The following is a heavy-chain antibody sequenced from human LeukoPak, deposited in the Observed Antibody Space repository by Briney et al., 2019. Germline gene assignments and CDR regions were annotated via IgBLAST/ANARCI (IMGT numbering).Heavy chain of an antibody. CDR2: IKEDGSQK. Sequence: GGSLRLSCVASGFTFSSYWMSWVRQAPGKGLEWVANIKEDGSQKYYVDSVKGRFTVSRDNAKNSLYLQMNSLRVDDTAVYYCANYYNSGPQGDYWGQGTLVTVSS. CDR1: GFTFSSYW. CDR3: ANYYNSGPQGDY. D-gene: IGHD3-10*01. V-gene: IGHV3-7*01. J-gene: IGHJ4*02.